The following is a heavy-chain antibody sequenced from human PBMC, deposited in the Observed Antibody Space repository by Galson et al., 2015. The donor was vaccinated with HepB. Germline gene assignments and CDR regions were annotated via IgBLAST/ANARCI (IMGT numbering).Heavy chain of an antibody. CDR3: ARHNYESRDYFLVIDY. J-gene: IGHJ4*02. Sequence: QSGAEVKKPGESLRISCKGSGYSFITYWITWVRQMPGKGLEWMGKIDPSDSYTEYSPSFQGHVTISADRSISTAYLQWSSLKASDTAMYYCARHNYESRDYFLVIDYWGQGTLVTVSS. D-gene: IGHD3-22*01. V-gene: IGHV5-10-1*01. CDR1: GYSFITYW. CDR2: IDPSDSYT.